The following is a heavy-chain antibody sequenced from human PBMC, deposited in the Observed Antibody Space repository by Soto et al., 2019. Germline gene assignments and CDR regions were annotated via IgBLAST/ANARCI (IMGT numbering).Heavy chain of an antibody. CDR1: GGTFSSYS. D-gene: IGHD1-26*01. J-gene: IGHJ4*02. CDR3: ARDGGRHSGGIDY. CDR2: IIPIFGTA. Sequence: QVQLVQSGAEVKKPGSSVKVSCTASGGTFSSYSINWVRQAPGQGLEWMGGIIPIFGTANYAQKFQGRVTITADESTSTAYMELSSLRSEDTAVYYCARDGGRHSGGIDYWGQGTLVNVSS. V-gene: IGHV1-69*01.